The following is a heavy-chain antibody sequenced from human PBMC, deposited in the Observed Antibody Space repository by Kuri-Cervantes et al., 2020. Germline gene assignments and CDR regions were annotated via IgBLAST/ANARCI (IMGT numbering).Heavy chain of an antibody. V-gene: IGHV4-59*06. CDR3: ARDRQYYYDSSGYYQYYGMDV. CDR2: IYYSGSS. CDR1: GGSISSYY. J-gene: IGHJ6*02. D-gene: IGHD3-22*01. Sequence: SETLSLTCTVSGGSISSYYWSWIRQPAGKGLEWIGYIYYSGSSYYNPSLPSLKSRLTISVDTSKNQFSLKLSSVTAADTAVYYCARDRQYYYDSSGYYQYYGMDVWGQGTTVTVSS.